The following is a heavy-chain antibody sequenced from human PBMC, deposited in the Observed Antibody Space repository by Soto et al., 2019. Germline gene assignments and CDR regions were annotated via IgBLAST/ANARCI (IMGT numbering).Heavy chain of an antibody. D-gene: IGHD3-9*01. Sequence: LSLTCAVYGGSFSGYYWSGIRQPPGKGLEWIGEINHSGSTNYNPSLKSRVTISVDTSKNQFSLKLSSVTAADTAVYYCARVRRYFGSSYYYYYMDVWGKGTTVTVSS. CDR3: ARVRRYFGSSYYYYYMDV. CDR2: INHSGST. J-gene: IGHJ6*03. V-gene: IGHV4-34*01. CDR1: GGSFSGYY.